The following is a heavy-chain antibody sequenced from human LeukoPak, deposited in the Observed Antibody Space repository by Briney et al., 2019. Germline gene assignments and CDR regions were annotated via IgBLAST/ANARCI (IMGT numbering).Heavy chain of an antibody. CDR3: AKGGGNYSRYFDL. V-gene: IGHV3-66*01. CDR2: IYSGGST. Sequence: GGSLRLSCAASGFTVSSNYMSWVRQAPGKGLEWVSVIYSGGSTYYADSVKGRFTISRDNSKNTLYLQMNSLRAEDTAVYYCAKGGGNYSRYFDLWGRGTLVTVSS. D-gene: IGHD3-22*01. J-gene: IGHJ2*01. CDR1: GFTVSSNY.